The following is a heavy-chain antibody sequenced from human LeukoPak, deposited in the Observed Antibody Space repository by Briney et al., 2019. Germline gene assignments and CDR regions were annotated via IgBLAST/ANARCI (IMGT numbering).Heavy chain of an antibody. D-gene: IGHD2-2*01. CDR3: ARAPPYCSSTSCYLYDY. Sequence: HPGGSLRLSCAASGFTVSSNYMSWVRHAPGKGLEWGSVIYSGGSTYYADSVKARFTISRDNSKNTLYLQMNSLRAEHTAVYYCARAPPYCSSTSCYLYDYWGQGTLVTVSS. V-gene: IGHV3-66*01. CDR1: GFTVSSNY. CDR2: IYSGGST. J-gene: IGHJ4*02.